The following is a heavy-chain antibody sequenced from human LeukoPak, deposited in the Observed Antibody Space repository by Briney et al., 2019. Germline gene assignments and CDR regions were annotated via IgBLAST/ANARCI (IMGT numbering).Heavy chain of an antibody. CDR2: IWYYGYIK. D-gene: IGHD3-9*01. J-gene: IGHJ4*02. CDR3: ARGHIPTYYMLPGVFEY. Sequence: TGGSLRLSCAASGFPFGHYGMLWVRQAPGKGLEWVATIWYYGYIKQYADCVRGRFPVSRDNFKSMLFLQMSSRRVDDTVVYYCARGHIPTYYMLPGVFEYWGRGTLVSVSS. CDR1: GFPFGHYG. V-gene: IGHV3-33*08.